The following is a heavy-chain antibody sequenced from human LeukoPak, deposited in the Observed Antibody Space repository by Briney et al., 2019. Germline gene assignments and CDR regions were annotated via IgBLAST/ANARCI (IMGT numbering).Heavy chain of an antibody. CDR3: AAAYRGYCSTTGCNYWYFDL. D-gene: IGHD2-2*01. V-gene: IGHV3-48*03. Sequence: PGGSLRLSCAASGFTFSSYEMNWVRQAPGKGLEWVSYISSSGSTIYYADSVKGRFTISRDNAKNSLYLQMNSLRAEDTAVYYCAAAYRGYCSTTGCNYWYFDLWGRGTLVTVSS. CDR2: ISSSGSTI. J-gene: IGHJ2*01. CDR1: GFTFSSYE.